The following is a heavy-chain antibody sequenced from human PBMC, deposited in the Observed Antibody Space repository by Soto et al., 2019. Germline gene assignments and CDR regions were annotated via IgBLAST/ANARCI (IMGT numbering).Heavy chain of an antibody. CDR1: GFTFSSYA. CDR3: AKDHTSYRTGSYFEFDY. D-gene: IGHD1-26*01. CDR2: ISGSGGST. V-gene: IGHV3-23*01. Sequence: GESLKISCAASGFTFSSYAMSWVRQAPGKGLEWVSAISGSGGSTYYADSVKGRFTISRDNSKNTLYLQMNSLRAEDTAVYYCAKDHTSYRTGSYFEFDYWGQGTLVTVSS. J-gene: IGHJ4*02.